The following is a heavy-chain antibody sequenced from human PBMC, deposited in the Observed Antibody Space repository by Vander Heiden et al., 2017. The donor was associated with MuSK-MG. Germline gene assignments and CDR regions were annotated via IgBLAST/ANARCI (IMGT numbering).Heavy chain of an antibody. CDR1: GGSSSSYD. V-gene: IGHV4-59*08. D-gene: IGHD2-2*02. CDR3: ASGRPYCSSTSCYNSDYYYYYMDV. CDR2: IYHGGRT. J-gene: IGHJ6*03. Sequence: QVQLQESGTGLVKPSETLSLTCTVPGGSSSSYDWNWIRQPPGKGLEWIGYIYHGGRTNYNPSPKRRVTISVDTSKNQFSLKLSSVTAADPAVYYCASGRPYCSSTSCYNSDYYYYYMDVWGKGTTVTVSS.